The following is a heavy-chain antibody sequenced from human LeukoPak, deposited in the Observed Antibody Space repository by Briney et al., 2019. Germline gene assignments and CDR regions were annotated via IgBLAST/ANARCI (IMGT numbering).Heavy chain of an antibody. CDR1: GYTFTAYQ. CDR3: ARDLDY. CDR2: INPKSGAT. Sequence: ASVKVSCKTSGYTFTAYQIHWVRQAPGQGLEWMGWINPKSGATKYAQKFQGRVTMTRDTSINTAYMEVSSLRSDDTAVYYCARDLDYWGQGTLVTVSS. V-gene: IGHV1-2*02. J-gene: IGHJ4*02.